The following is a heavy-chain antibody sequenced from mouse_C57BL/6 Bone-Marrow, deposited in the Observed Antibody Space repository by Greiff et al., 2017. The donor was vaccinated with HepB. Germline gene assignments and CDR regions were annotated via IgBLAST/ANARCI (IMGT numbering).Heavy chain of an antibody. CDR1: GYTFTSYW. D-gene: IGHD1-1*01. Sequence: QVQLQQPGAELVRPGTSVKLSCKASGYTFTSYWMHWVKQRPGQGLEWIGVIDPSDSYTNYNQKFKGKATLTVDTSSSTAYMQLSSLTSEDSAVYYCARMPHYYGSYYVDYWGQGTTLTVSS. CDR2: IDPSDSYT. V-gene: IGHV1-59*01. CDR3: ARMPHYYGSYYVDY. J-gene: IGHJ2*01.